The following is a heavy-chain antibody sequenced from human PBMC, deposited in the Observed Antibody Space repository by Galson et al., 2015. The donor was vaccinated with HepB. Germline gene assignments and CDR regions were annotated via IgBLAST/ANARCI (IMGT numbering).Heavy chain of an antibody. CDR2: IVPIFGKA. J-gene: IGHJ3*02. Sequence: SVKVSCKASGGTFSRYAINWVRQAPGQGLEWMGGIVPIFGKANYAQKFQDRVTITADKSTSTVNMELSSLRSDDTAVYYCASRRPYIPLGPIRELFPVVEPPDIWGRGTKVTVSS. D-gene: IGHD3-10*01. CDR1: GGTFSRYA. V-gene: IGHV1-69*06. CDR3: ASRRPYIPLGPIRELFPVVEPPDI.